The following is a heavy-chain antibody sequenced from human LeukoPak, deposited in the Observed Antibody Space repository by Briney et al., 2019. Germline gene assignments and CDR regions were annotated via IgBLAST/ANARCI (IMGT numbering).Heavy chain of an antibody. CDR2: IYTSGST. V-gene: IGHV4-61*02. Sequence: SQTLSLTCTVSGGSISSGSYYWSWIRQPAGKGLEWIGRIYTSGSTNYNPSLKSRVTISVDTSKNQFSLKLSSVTAADTAVYYCARDLGYCSSTSCYTYLDYWGQGTLVTVSS. J-gene: IGHJ4*02. CDR3: ARDLGYCSSTSCYTYLDY. D-gene: IGHD2-2*02. CDR1: GGSISSGSYY.